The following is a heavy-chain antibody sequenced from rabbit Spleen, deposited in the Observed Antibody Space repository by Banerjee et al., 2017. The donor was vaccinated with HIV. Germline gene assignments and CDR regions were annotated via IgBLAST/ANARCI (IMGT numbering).Heavy chain of an antibody. J-gene: IGHJ6*01. Sequence: QEQLEESGGDLVKPGASLTLTCTASGFSFSNNYVMCWVRQAPGKGLEWIACISAGTSGSTYYASWAKGRFTISKTSSTTVTLQVTSLTAADTATYFCARDTGSSFSSYGMDLWGQGTLVTVS. V-gene: IGHV1S45*01. CDR2: ISAGTSGST. CDR1: GFSFSNNYV. D-gene: IGHD8-1*01. CDR3: ARDTGSSFSSYGMDL.